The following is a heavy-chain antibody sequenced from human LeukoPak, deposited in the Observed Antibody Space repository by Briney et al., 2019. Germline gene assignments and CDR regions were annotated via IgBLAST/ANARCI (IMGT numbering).Heavy chain of an antibody. J-gene: IGHJ4*02. CDR2: IYTSGST. D-gene: IGHD2-15*01. CDR3: ARGSPLKYCSGGSCLLY. CDR1: GGSISSGSYY. V-gene: IGHV4-61*02. Sequence: SQTLSLTCTVSGGSISSGSYYWSWIRQPAGKGLEWIGRIYTSGSTNYNPSLKSRVTISVDTSKNQFSLKLSSVTAADTAVYYCARGSPLKYCSGGSCLLYWGQGTWSPSPQ.